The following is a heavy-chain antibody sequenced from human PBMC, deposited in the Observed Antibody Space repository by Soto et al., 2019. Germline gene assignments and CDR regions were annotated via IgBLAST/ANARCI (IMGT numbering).Heavy chain of an antibody. J-gene: IGHJ1*01. CDR2: ISAYNGNT. V-gene: IGHV1-18*01. CDR3: ARVVTMVRGPPVGYFQH. Sequence: ASVKVSCKASGGTFSSYIISWVRQAPGQGLEWMGWISAYNGNTNYAQKLQGRVTMTTDTSTSTAYMELRSLRSDDTAVYYCARVVTMVRGPPVGYFQHWGQGTLVTVSS. CDR1: GGTFSSYI. D-gene: IGHD3-10*01.